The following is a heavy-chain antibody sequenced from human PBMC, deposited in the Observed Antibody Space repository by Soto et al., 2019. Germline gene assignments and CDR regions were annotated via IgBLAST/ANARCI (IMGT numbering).Heavy chain of an antibody. CDR2: INPNSGGT. V-gene: IGHV1-2*02. J-gene: IGHJ6*02. Sequence: ASVKVSCKASGYTFTGYYMHWVRQAPGQGLEWMGWINPNSGGTNYAQKFQGRVTMTRDTSISTAYMELSRLRSDDTAVYYCARDEGIAVAGTYYYYDYGMDVWGQGTTVTVSS. CDR1: GYTFTGYY. D-gene: IGHD6-19*01. CDR3: ARDEGIAVAGTYYYYDYGMDV.